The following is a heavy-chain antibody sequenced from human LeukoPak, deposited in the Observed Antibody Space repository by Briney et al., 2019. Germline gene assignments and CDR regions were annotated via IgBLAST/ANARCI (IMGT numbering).Heavy chain of an antibody. CDR3: ARGPLGYCSGGSCYSGLDY. J-gene: IGHJ4*02. CDR2: IIPIFGTA. CDR1: GYTLTELS. V-gene: IGHV1-69*13. D-gene: IGHD2-15*01. Sequence: ASVKVSCKVSGYTLTELSMHWVRQAPGQGLEWMGGIIPIFGTANYAQKFQGRVTITADESTSTAYMELSSLRSEDTAVYYCARGPLGYCSGGSCYSGLDYWGQGTLVTVSS.